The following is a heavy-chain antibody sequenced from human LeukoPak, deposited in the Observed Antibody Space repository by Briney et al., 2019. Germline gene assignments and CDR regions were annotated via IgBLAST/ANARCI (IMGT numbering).Heavy chain of an antibody. V-gene: IGHV3-48*01. CDR3: ARGVPDDFWSGYSPYYFDY. CDR2: ISSSSSTI. CDR1: GFTFSSYS. Sequence: AGGSLRLSCAASGFTFSSYSMNWVRQTPGKGLEWVSYISSSSSTIYYADSVKGRFTISRDNAKNSLYLQINSLRAEDTAVYYCARGVPDDFWSGYSPYYFDYWGQGTLVTVSS. D-gene: IGHD3-3*01. J-gene: IGHJ4*02.